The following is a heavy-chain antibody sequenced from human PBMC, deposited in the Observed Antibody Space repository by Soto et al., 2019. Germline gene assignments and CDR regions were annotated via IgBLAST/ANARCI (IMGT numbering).Heavy chain of an antibody. J-gene: IGHJ5*02. D-gene: IGHD3-10*01. CDR3: ARWITMVRGVYWFDP. Sequence: GESLNISCKGSGYSFTSYWIGWVRQMPGKGLEWMGIIYPGDSDTRYSPSFQGQVTISADKSISTAYLQWSSLKASDTAMYYCARWITMVRGVYWFDPWGQGTLVTVSS. CDR1: GYSFTSYW. V-gene: IGHV5-51*01. CDR2: IYPGDSDT.